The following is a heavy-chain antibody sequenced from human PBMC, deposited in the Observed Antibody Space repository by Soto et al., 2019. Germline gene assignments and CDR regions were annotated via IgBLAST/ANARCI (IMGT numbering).Heavy chain of an antibody. D-gene: IGHD1-1*01. CDR2: IKLDGSEK. J-gene: IGHJ5*02. V-gene: IGHV3-7*01. CDR1: GFTFSDSW. CDR3: ANCDGENVGTRFDP. Sequence: GGSLRLSCVDSGFTFSDSWMSWVRQAPGKGLEWVANIKLDGSEKYYVDSVKGRFTISRDNAKNSLYLQMNSLRAEDTTVYYCANCDGENVGTRFDPREDGSLSTVCS.